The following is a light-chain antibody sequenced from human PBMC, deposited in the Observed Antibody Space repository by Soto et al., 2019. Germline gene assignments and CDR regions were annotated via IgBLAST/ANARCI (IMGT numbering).Light chain of an antibody. V-gene: IGKV1-12*01. CDR2: GAS. J-gene: IGKJ4*01. Sequence: DIQVTESPSSVSASIGDRVTITCRASQNIRFWLAWYQQQPGKAPKALIRGASSLQPGVPSRFSGRGSGTDFTLTIISLQPEDFATYYCQQSHSFPPTFGGGTKV. CDR3: QQSHSFPPT. CDR1: QNIRFW.